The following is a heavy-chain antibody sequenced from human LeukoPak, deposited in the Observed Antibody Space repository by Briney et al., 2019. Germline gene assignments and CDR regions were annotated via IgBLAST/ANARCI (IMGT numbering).Heavy chain of an antibody. CDR3: STSPSLGA. Sequence: PGGSLRLSRAAPGFTVINNYVTWVRQAPGKGREWVSVIYSGGTTHYADSVKGRFTISRDNSKNTLYLQMNSLRVDDTAVYYCSTSPSLGAWGKGTTVTVSS. J-gene: IGHJ6*04. CDR1: GFTVINNY. CDR2: IYSGGTT. V-gene: IGHV3-53*01.